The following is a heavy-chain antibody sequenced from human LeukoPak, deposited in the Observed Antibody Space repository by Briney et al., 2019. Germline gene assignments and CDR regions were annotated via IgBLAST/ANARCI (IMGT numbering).Heavy chain of an antibody. CDR1: GYTFTTYD. V-gene: IGHV1-8*03. Sequence: ASVEVSCKASGYTFTTYDINWVRQAAGQGFEWMGWMNPKSGDAGYADKFQGRVAITRDTSINTAYLELSALTSDEPAVYYCARGPFGNCGGGPCHFRDIDNWYDPWGQGTLVTVSS. J-gene: IGHJ5*02. CDR3: ARGPFGNCGGGPCHFRDIDNWYDP. CDR2: MNPKSGDA. D-gene: IGHD2-21*01.